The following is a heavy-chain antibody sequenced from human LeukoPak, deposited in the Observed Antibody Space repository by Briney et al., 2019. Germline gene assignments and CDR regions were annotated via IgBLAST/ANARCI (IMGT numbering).Heavy chain of an antibody. CDR2: IFYSGSS. Sequence: PSETLSLTCTVSGDSISSSSYYRGWIRQPPGKGLEWIGSIFYSGSSYYNPSLKSRLTISVDTSKNQFSLKVTSVTAADTAVYYCARLGKSGMTTVTTRAFDIWGQGTVVTASS. V-gene: IGHV4-39*01. CDR3: ARLGKSGMTTVTTRAFDI. CDR1: GDSISSSSYY. J-gene: IGHJ3*02. D-gene: IGHD4-17*01.